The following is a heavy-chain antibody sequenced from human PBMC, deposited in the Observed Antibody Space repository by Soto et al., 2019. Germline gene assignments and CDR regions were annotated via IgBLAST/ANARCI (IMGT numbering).Heavy chain of an antibody. CDR1: GGSISSGGYY. CDR3: AREYYDFWRIDY. V-gene: IGHV4-31*03. D-gene: IGHD3-3*01. CDR2: IYYSGST. J-gene: IGHJ4*02. Sequence: SETLSLTCTVSGGSISSGGYYWSWIRQHPGKGLEWIGYIYYSGSTYYNPSLKSRVTISVDTSKNQFSLKLSSVTAADTAVYYCAREYYDFWRIDYWGQGTLVTVSS.